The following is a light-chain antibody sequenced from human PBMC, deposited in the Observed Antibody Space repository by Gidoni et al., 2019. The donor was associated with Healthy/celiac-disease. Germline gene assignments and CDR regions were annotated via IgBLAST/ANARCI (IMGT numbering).Light chain of an antibody. CDR2: QDS. J-gene: IGLJ1*01. V-gene: IGLV3-1*01. CDR1: KLGDKY. CDR3: QAWDSSTAHYV. Sequence: SYELTPPPSVSVPPGQTASITCSGEKLGDKYACWYQQKPGQSPVLVIYQDSKRPSGTPARFSGSNSGNTATLTISGTQAMDEADYYCQAWDSSTAHYVFGTGTKVTVL.